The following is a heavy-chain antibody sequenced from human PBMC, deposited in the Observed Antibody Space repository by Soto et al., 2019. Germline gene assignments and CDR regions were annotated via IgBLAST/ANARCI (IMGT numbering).Heavy chain of an antibody. V-gene: IGHV3-23*01. J-gene: IGHJ4*02. Sequence: VQLLESGGGPLQPGGSLRLSCAASGFTFSNFPMSWVRQVPGKGLEWVSAISASGSDTYYTESVEGRFTISRDNSKNTLYLQMNSLRAEDTAIYYCAKKRSLHKAPFDYWGQGTLVTVSS. CDR2: ISASGSDT. D-gene: IGHD1-1*01. CDR1: GFTFSNFP. CDR3: AKKRSLHKAPFDY.